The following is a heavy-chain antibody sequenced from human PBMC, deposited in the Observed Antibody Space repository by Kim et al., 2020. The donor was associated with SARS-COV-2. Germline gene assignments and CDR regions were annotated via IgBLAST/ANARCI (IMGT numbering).Heavy chain of an antibody. CDR3: AKGSITMVRGVIKGFDY. CDR2: ISYDGSNK. Sequence: GGSLRLSCAASGFTFSSYGMHWVRQAPGKGLEWVAVISYDGSNKYYADSVKGRFTISRDNSKNTLYLQMNSLRAEDTAVYYCAKGSITMVRGVIKGFDYWGQGTLVTVSS. V-gene: IGHV3-30*18. CDR1: GFTFSSYG. D-gene: IGHD3-10*01. J-gene: IGHJ4*02.